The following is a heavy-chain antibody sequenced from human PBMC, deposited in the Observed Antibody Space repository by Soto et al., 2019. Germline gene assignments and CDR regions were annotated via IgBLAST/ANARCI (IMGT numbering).Heavy chain of an antibody. CDR2: INHSGST. V-gene: IGHV4-34*01. CDR1: GGSFSGYY. Sequence: SETLSLTCAVYGGSFSGYYWSWIRQPPGKGLEWIGEINHSGSTNYNPSLKSRVTISVDTSKNQFSLKLSSVTAADTAVYYCARWLNYFDYWGQGTLVTVSS. CDR3: ARWLNYFDY. J-gene: IGHJ4*02. D-gene: IGHD3-22*01.